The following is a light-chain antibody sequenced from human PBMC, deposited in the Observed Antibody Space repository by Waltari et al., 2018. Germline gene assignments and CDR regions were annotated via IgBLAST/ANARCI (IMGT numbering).Light chain of an antibody. CDR3: CSYAGSSTYV. Sequence: QSALPHPASVPGSPGLSITLSCTGTSSDAGSYNLASWYQQHPGKAPHLMISAGSKRPSGVSNRLSGSKSGNTASLTISGLQAEDEADYYCCSYAGSSTYVFGTGTKVTVL. J-gene: IGLJ1*01. V-gene: IGLV2-23*01. CDR1: SSDAGSYNL. CDR2: AGS.